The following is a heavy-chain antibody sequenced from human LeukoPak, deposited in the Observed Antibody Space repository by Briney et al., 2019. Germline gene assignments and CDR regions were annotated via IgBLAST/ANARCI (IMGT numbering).Heavy chain of an antibody. CDR2: ISSSSSYT. D-gene: IGHD5-18*01. CDR1: GFTFSSYS. J-gene: IGHJ4*02. CDR3: ARDPSGGYSYGPHFDY. Sequence: GGSLRLSCAASGFTFSSYSMNWVRQAPGKGLEWVSSISSSSSYTNYADSVKGRSTISRDNDKNSLYLQMNSLRAEDTAVYYCARDPSGGYSYGPHFDYWGQGTLVTVSS. V-gene: IGHV3-21*04.